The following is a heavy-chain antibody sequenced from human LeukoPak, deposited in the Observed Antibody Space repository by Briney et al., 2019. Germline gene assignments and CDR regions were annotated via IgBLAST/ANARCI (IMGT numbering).Heavy chain of an antibody. V-gene: IGHV1-18*01. CDR2: ISVFNGNT. D-gene: IGHD2-21*01. CDR3: GRGSFVEAHNWFDP. CDR1: GYTFTNYG. Sequence: EASVKVSCKASGYTFTNYGISWVRQAPGQGLEWMGWISVFNGNTNYAQKLQGRVTMTTDTSTSTAYMELRSLRSDDTAVYYWGRGSFVEAHNWFDPWGQGTLVTVSS. J-gene: IGHJ5*02.